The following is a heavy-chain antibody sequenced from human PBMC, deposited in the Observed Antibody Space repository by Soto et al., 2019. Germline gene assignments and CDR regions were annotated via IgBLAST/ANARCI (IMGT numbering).Heavy chain of an antibody. Sequence: VQLLESGAEVKKPGSSVKVSCKASGGTFSSYAISWVRQAPGQGLEWMGGIIPIFGTANYAQKFQGRVTITADESTSTAYMELSSLRSEDTAVYYCAREGTAMVLFDYWGQGTLVTVSS. CDR3: AREGTAMVLFDY. CDR2: IIPIFGTA. J-gene: IGHJ4*02. CDR1: GGTFSSYA. V-gene: IGHV1-69*01. D-gene: IGHD5-18*01.